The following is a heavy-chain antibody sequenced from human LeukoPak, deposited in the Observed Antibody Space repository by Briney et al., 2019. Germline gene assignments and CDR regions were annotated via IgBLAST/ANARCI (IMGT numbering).Heavy chain of an antibody. CDR1: GGTFSSYA. V-gene: IGHV1-69*05. D-gene: IGHD2-2*01. Sequence: ASVKVSCKASGGTFSSYAISWVRQAPGQGLEWMGGIIPIFGTANYAQKFQGRVTITTDESTSTAYMELSSLRSEDTAVYYCAIKGYCSSTSCYGYWFDPWGQGTLDTVSS. J-gene: IGHJ5*02. CDR3: AIKGYCSSTSCYGYWFDP. CDR2: IIPIFGTA.